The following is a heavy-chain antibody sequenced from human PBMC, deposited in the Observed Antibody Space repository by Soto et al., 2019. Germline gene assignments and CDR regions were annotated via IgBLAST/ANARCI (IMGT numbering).Heavy chain of an antibody. CDR3: ASPGVYGRYYYYGMDV. CDR1: GGTFSSYA. CDR2: IIPIFGTA. V-gene: IGHV1-69*05. D-gene: IGHD2-8*01. Sequence: QVQLVQSGAEVKKPGSSVKVSCKASGGTFSSYAISWVRQAPGQGLEWMGGIIPIFGTANYAQKFQGRVTITXDENTXXAYMELSSLRSEDTAVYYCASPGVYGRYYYYGMDVWGQGTTVTVSS. J-gene: IGHJ6*02.